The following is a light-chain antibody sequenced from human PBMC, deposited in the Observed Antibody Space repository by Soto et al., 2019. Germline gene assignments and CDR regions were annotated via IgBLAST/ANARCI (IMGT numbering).Light chain of an antibody. Sequence: QSVLTQPPSVSAAPGQKVTISCSGSSSNIGNNYVSWYQQLPGTAPKLLIYDNNKRPSGIPDRFSGSKSDTSATLDITGLQTGAEADYYCGTWDTSLSAEVVFGGGTKLTVL. V-gene: IGLV1-51*01. J-gene: IGLJ2*01. CDR3: GTWDTSLSAEVV. CDR1: SSNIGNNY. CDR2: DNN.